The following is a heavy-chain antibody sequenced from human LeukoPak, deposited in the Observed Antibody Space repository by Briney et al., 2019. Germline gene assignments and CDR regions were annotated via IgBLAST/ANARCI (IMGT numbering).Heavy chain of an antibody. CDR1: GYTFTKYG. J-gene: IGHJ6*03. V-gene: IGHV7-4-1*02. CDR2: INTDTGNP. CDR3: ARGIGIGTVLMVHGNMDV. Sequence: ASVKVSCKASGYTFTKYGVYWVRQAPGQGLEWMGWINTDTGNPTYAQGFTGRFVFSLDTSVSTTYLQISSLKPEDTAVYYCARGIGIGTVLMVHGNMDVWGKGTTVTVSS. D-gene: IGHD2-8*01.